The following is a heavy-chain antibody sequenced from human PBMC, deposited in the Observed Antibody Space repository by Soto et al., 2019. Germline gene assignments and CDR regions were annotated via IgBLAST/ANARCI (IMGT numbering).Heavy chain of an antibody. CDR1: GYTFTSYY. V-gene: IGHV1-2*02. D-gene: IGHD6-19*01. CDR2: INAYNGGT. Sequence: ASVKVSCKASGYTFTSYYMHWVRQAPGQGLEWMGWINAYNGGTNYAQKHQGRVTMTRDTSTSTAYMELSSLRSDDTAVYYCARDPRSGRIPSLDYWGQGTLVTVSS. CDR3: ARDPRSGRIPSLDY. J-gene: IGHJ4*02.